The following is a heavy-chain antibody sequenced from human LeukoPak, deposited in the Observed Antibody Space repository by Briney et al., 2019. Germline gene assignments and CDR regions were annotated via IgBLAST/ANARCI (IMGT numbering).Heavy chain of an antibody. CDR1: GFTFSSYA. J-gene: IGHJ6*03. CDR2: ISGSGGST. D-gene: IGHD1-1*01. CDR3: AKDPSTSDYYYYMDV. Sequence: PGGSLRLSCAASGFTFSSYAMSWVRQAPGKGLEWVSPISGSGGSTYYADSVKGRFTISRDNSKNTLYLQMNSLRAEDTAVYYCAKDPSTSDYYYYMDVWGKGTTVTVSS. V-gene: IGHV3-23*01.